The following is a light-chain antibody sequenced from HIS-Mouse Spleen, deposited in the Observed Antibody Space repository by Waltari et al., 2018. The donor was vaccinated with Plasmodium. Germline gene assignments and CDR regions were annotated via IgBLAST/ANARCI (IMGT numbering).Light chain of an antibody. CDR2: EAI. Sequence: QSALTQPLSASGSPGHSVTISFTETIRHVGGDNYVYWYQQHPGKAPKLMFYEAIKRPSGVPDRYSGSKSGNTASLTVSGLQAEDEADYYCSSYAGSNNLVFGGGTKLTVL. CDR1: IRHVGGDNY. CDR3: SSYAGSNNLV. V-gene: IGLV2-8*01. J-gene: IGLJ2*01.